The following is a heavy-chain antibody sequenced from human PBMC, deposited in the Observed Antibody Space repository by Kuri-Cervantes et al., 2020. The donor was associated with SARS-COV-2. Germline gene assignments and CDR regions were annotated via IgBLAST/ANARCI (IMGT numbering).Heavy chain of an antibody. D-gene: IGHD5-18*01. J-gene: IGHJ4*02. CDR2: IWYDGSNK. V-gene: IGHV3-33*01. CDR3: ARDSGYSYTLDY. Sequence: GESLKISCAASGFTFSSYGMHWVRQAPGKGLEWVAVIWYDGSNKYYADSVKGRFTISRDNSKNTLYLQMNSLRAEDTAVYYCARDSGYSYTLDYWGQGTLVTVSS. CDR1: GFTFSSYG.